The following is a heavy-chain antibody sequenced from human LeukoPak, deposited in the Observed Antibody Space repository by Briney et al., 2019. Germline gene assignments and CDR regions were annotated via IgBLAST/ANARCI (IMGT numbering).Heavy chain of an antibody. D-gene: IGHD6-6*01. CDR1: GGSISSYY. J-gene: IGHJ3*02. V-gene: IGHV4-59*01. CDR3: ARKARPRDAFDI. Sequence: SETLSLTCTVSGGSISSYYWSWIRQPPGKGLEWVGYIYYSGSTNYNPSLKSRVTISVDTSKNQFSLKLSSVTAADTAVYYCARKARPRDAFDIWGQGTMVTVSS. CDR2: IYYSGST.